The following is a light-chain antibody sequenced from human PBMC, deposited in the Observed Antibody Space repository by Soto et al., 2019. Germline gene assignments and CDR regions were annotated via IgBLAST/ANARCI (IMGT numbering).Light chain of an antibody. CDR3: QHRNNRPFS. V-gene: IGKV3-15*01. Sequence: EVVMTQSPATLSVSPGEGATLSRRASQFVGNKIAWFQQKPGQAPGLLIHFASTRATGVPARSSGSGSGTEFALSISSLQSEDFAVYYCQHRNNRPFSFGPGTKVDIK. CDR2: FAS. J-gene: IGKJ3*01. CDR1: QFVGNK.